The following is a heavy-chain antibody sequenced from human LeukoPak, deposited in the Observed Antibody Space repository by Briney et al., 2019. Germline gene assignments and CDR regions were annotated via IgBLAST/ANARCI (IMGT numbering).Heavy chain of an antibody. CDR1: GFTFDDYG. D-gene: IGHD4-17*01. V-gene: IGHV3-20*04. Sequence: PGGSLRLSCAASGFTFDDYGMSWVRQAPGKGLEWVSGINWNGGSTGYADSVKGRFTISRDHSKNTLYLQMNSLRAEDTAVYYCARITYGDFVYYYYMDVWGKGTAVTVSS. J-gene: IGHJ6*03. CDR2: INWNGGST. CDR3: ARITYGDFVYYYYMDV.